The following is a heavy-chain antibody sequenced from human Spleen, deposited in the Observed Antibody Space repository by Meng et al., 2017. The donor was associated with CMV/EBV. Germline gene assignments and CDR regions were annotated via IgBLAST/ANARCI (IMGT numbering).Heavy chain of an antibody. V-gene: IGHV3-53*01. CDR3: ARGDFDY. CDR2: IESGGNT. CDR1: GFTGGNNY. Sequence: GESLKISCAVSGFTGGNNYMNWVRQAPGKGLEWVSIIESGGNTYYTDSVKGRFTISRDNSNNTLFLQMNTLRVEDTAVYYCARGDFDYWGQGTLVTVSS. J-gene: IGHJ4*02.